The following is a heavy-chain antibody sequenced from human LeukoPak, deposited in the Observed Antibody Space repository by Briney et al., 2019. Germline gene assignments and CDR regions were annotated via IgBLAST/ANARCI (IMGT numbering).Heavy chain of an antibody. J-gene: IGHJ5*02. Sequence: SETLSLTCSVSGGSIARGDYYWTWIRQPPGKGLEWIGYIHHSEGTYYNPSLKSRVVMSGDKSKDQFSLRVNSVTAADTAVYYCAKGGPEASAGLTWFDPWGQGTRVTVSS. CDR3: AKGGPEASAGLTWFDP. D-gene: IGHD1-14*01. CDR1: GGSIARGDYY. CDR2: IHHSEGT. V-gene: IGHV4-30-2*01.